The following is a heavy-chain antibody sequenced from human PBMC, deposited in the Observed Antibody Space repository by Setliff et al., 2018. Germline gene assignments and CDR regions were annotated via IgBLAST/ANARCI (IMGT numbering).Heavy chain of an antibody. CDR2: IYTGGST. CDR3: AGCGYGQYYAMDV. D-gene: IGHD5-12*01. Sequence: GSLRLSCAASGFTFSNAWMTWVRQAPGKGLEWVSVIYTGGSTYYADSVKGRFTISRDDSNNTLYLQMTSLRAEDTAVYYCAGCGYGQYYAMDVWGQGTTVTVSS. J-gene: IGHJ6*02. CDR1: GFTFSNAW. V-gene: IGHV3-66*01.